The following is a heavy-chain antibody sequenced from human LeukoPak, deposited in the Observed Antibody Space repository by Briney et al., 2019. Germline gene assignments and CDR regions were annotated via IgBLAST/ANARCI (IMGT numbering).Heavy chain of an antibody. CDR3: ARGPRGDIVLMVYATRYYYGMDV. CDR2: INHSGST. D-gene: IGHD2-8*01. CDR1: GGSFSGYY. V-gene: IGHV4-34*01. Sequence: SETLSLTCAVYGGSFSGYYWSWIRQPPGKGLEWIGEINHSGSTNYNPSLKSRVTISVDTSKNQFSLKPSSVTAADTAVYYCARGPRGDIVLMVYATRYYYGMDVWGQGTTVTVSS. J-gene: IGHJ6*02.